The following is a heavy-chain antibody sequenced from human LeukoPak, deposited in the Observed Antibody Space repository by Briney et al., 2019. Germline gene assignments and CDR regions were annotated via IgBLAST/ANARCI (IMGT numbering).Heavy chain of an antibody. Sequence: GGSLRLSCAASGFNFIDYSMNWVRQAPGEGREWISYIGISSGNTKYADSVKGRFTISRDKARNSLYLQMNSLRVEDTAVYYCARDHRYAFDNWGHGTLVTVSS. V-gene: IGHV3-48*01. CDR3: ARDHRYAFDN. D-gene: IGHD5-12*01. CDR1: GFNFIDYS. CDR2: IGISSGNT. J-gene: IGHJ4*01.